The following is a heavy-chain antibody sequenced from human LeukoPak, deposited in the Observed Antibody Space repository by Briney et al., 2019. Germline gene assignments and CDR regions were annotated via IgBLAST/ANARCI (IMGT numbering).Heavy chain of an antibody. CDR2: IYSGGRT. J-gene: IGHJ4*02. Sequence: GGSLRLSCAVSGFAVSSNYMNWVRQPPGKGLEWVSIIYSGGRTYYADSVKGRFIISRDNSKNTLYLQMNSLRVEDTGVYYCARDREGSSSWDYWGQGTLVTVSS. CDR1: GFAVSSNY. V-gene: IGHV3-53*01. CDR3: ARDREGSSSWDY. D-gene: IGHD6-13*01.